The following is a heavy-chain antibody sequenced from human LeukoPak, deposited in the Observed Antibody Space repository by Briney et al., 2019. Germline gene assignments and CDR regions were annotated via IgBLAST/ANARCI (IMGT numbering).Heavy chain of an antibody. CDR1: GFTFSSYE. J-gene: IGHJ4*02. D-gene: IGHD3-22*01. Sequence: GGSLRLSCAASGFTFSSYEMNWVRQAPGKGLEWVSYISSSGSTIYYADSVKGRFTTSRDNAKKSLYLQMNSLRAEDTAVYYCARDYYDSSGLDYWGQGTLVTVSS. CDR3: ARDYYDSSGLDY. V-gene: IGHV3-48*03. CDR2: ISSSGSTI.